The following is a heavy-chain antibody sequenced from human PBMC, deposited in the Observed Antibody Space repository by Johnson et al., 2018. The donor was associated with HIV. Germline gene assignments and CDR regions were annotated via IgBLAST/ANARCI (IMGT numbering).Heavy chain of an antibody. D-gene: IGHD3-3*01. CDR1: GFTFSSYD. CDR3: ARDKVLGYTFGSPRDGFDI. Sequence: VQLVESGGGLVQPGGSLRLSCAASGFTFSSYDMHWVRQATGKGLEWVSAIGTAGDTYYPDSVKGRFTISRDNAKNSLYLQMNSLRAEDTAVYYCARDKVLGYTFGSPRDGFDIWGQGTMVTVSS. V-gene: IGHV3-13*01. J-gene: IGHJ3*02. CDR2: IGTAGDT.